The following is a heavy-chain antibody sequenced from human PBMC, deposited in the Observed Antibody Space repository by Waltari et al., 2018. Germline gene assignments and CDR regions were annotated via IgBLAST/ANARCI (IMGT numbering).Heavy chain of an antibody. Sequence: QVQLQQWGAGVLQPSETLSLTCAVYGGSLSGYYWGWIRQAPGKGLEWIGEINHSGNTNHRPSLRSRVTMLVDTSKSQFSLNLNSVTAADTAVYYCVRLEDCTGPGSNCYSVDSFALDVWGQGTTVTVSS. D-gene: IGHD2-8*02. CDR2: INHSGNT. CDR1: GGSLSGYY. CDR3: VRLEDCTGPGSNCYSVDSFALDV. J-gene: IGHJ6*02. V-gene: IGHV4-34*02.